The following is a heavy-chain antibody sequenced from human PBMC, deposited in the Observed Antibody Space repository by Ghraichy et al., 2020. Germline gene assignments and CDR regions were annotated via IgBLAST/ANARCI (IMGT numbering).Heavy chain of an antibody. CDR3: ARGSSWYEAFDI. Sequence: GGSLRLSCAASGFTFSSYSMNWVRQAPGKGLEWVSSISSSSSYIYYADSVKGRFTISRDNAKNSLYLQMNSLRAEDTAVYYCARGSSWYEAFDIWGQGTMVTVSS. J-gene: IGHJ3*02. CDR2: ISSSSSYI. V-gene: IGHV3-21*01. CDR1: GFTFSSYS. D-gene: IGHD6-13*01.